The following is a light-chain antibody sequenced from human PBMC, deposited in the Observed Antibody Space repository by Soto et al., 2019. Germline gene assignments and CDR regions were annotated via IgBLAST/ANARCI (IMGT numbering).Light chain of an antibody. Sequence: SYELTQPPSVSVAPGMTARISCGGRDLGSRSVHWYQQRPGQAPILVIYYDSDRPSGIPERFSGSKSGNTATLTISRVEVGDEADYYCQVYYGSGDHVVFGGGTKLTVL. CDR1: DLGSRS. CDR3: QVYYGSGDHVV. J-gene: IGLJ2*01. CDR2: YDS. V-gene: IGLV3-21*04.